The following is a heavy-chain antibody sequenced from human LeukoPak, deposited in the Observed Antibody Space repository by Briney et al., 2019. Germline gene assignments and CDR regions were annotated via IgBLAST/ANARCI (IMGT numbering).Heavy chain of an antibody. Sequence: SETLSLTCTVSGGSISGSTYYWGWIRQSPGMGLEWIGSIYYIGTTYYNPSLKSRVTISVDTSKNRFSLRLSSVTAADTAVYYCATHYDFWSGFPPFDFWGPGTLVTVSS. J-gene: IGHJ4*02. CDR2: IYYIGTT. D-gene: IGHD3-3*01. V-gene: IGHV4-39*01. CDR1: GGSISGSTYY. CDR3: ATHYDFWSGFPPFDF.